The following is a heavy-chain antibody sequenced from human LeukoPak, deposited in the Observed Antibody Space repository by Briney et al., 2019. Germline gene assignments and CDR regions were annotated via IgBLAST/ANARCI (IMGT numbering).Heavy chain of an antibody. D-gene: IGHD6-19*01. Sequence: SETLSLTCAVYGGSFSGYYWSWIRQPPGKGLEWIGEINHSGSTNYNPSLKSRVTISVDTSKNQFSLKLSSVTAADTAVYYCGRSPYSSGWYGAWGQGTLVTVSS. J-gene: IGHJ4*02. V-gene: IGHV4-34*01. CDR3: GRSPYSSGWYGA. CDR1: GGSFSGYY. CDR2: INHSGST.